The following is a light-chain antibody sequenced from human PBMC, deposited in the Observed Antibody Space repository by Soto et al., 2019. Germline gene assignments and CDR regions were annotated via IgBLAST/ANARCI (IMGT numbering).Light chain of an antibody. CDR1: QSVSSSY. J-gene: IGKJ2*01. V-gene: IGKV3-20*01. CDR2: GAS. Sequence: EIVLTQSPGTLSLSLGERATLSCRASQSVSSSYLAWYQQKPGQAPRLLIYGASSRATGIPDRFSGSGSGTDFTITITRLEPEDFAVYYCQQYGTSPYTFGQGTKLEIK. CDR3: QQYGTSPYT.